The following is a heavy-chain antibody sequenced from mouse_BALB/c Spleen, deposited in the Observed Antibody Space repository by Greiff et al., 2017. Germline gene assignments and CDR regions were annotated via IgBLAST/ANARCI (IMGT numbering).Heavy chain of an antibody. D-gene: IGHD2-4*01. CDR1: GYTFTNYW. CDR2: IYPGGGYT. CDR3: ARRITAEGLAY. J-gene: IGHJ3*01. V-gene: IGHV1-63*02. Sequence: VQLQESGAELVRPGTSVKISCKASGYTFTNYWLGWVKQRPGHGLEWIGDIYPGGGYTNYNEKFKGKATLTEDTSSSTAYMQLRRLTSEDSADYVRARRITAEGLAYWGQGTLVTVSA.